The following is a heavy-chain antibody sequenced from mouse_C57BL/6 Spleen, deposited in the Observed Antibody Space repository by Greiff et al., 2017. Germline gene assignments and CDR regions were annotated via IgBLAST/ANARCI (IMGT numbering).Heavy chain of an antibody. CDR1: GFSLTSYG. J-gene: IGHJ4*01. CDR3: ASHYSNYDYAMDY. D-gene: IGHD2-5*01. Sequence: LVESGPGLVALSQSLSITCTVSGFSLTSYGVHWVRQPPGKGLEWLVVIWSDGSTTYNSALKSRLSISKDNSKSQVFLKMNSLQTDDTAMYYCASHYSNYDYAMDYWGQGTSVTVSS. V-gene: IGHV2-6*03. CDR2: IWSDGST.